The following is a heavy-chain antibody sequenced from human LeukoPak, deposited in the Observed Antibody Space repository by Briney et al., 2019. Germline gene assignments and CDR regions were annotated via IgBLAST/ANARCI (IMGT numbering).Heavy chain of an antibody. J-gene: IGHJ4*02. Sequence: ASVKVSCKVSGCTLTELSMHWVRQAPGKGLEWMGGFDPEDGETIYAQKFQGRVNMTEDTSTDTAYMELSSLRSEDTAVYYCATVGSRSSSWYRPLDYWGQGTLVTVSS. V-gene: IGHV1-24*01. CDR3: ATVGSRSSSWYRPLDY. CDR2: FDPEDGET. CDR1: GCTLTELS. D-gene: IGHD6-13*01.